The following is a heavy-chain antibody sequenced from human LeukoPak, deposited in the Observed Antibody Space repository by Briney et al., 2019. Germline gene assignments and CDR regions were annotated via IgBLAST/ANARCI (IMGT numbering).Heavy chain of an antibody. V-gene: IGHV1-18*01. CDR1: GYTFTSYG. Sequence: ASVKVSCKASGYTFTSYGISWVRQAPGQGLEWMGWISAYNGNTNYAQKLQGRVTMTTDTSTSTAYMELRSLRSDDTAVYYCATLLLWFGELRPSDAFDIWGQGTMVTVSS. J-gene: IGHJ3*02. D-gene: IGHD3-10*01. CDR2: ISAYNGNT. CDR3: ATLLLWFGELRPSDAFDI.